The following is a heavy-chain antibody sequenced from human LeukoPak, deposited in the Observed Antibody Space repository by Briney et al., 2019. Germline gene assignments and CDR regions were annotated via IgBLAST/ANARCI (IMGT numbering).Heavy chain of an antibody. CDR2: ISGSGYST. CDR3: AKDRLPDGVWSIDY. J-gene: IGHJ4*02. V-gene: IGHV3-23*01. CDR1: GFSFSSHA. D-gene: IGHD2-8*02. Sequence: GGSLRLSCAASGFSFSSHAMNWVRQAPGKGLEWVSGISGSGYSTSYEDSVKGRFTISRDNSKNTVYLQMNSLRAEDTAVYYCAKDRLPDGVWSIDYWGQGTLVTVSS.